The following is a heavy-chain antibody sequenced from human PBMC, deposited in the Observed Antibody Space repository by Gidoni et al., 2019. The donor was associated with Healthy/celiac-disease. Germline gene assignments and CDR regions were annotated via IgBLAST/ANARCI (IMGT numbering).Heavy chain of an antibody. V-gene: IGHV4-31*03. J-gene: IGHJ4*02. CDR2: IYYSCST. CDR1: SLSISSGGYY. Sequence: QVQLQASGPGLVKPSHTLSLTCTVASLSISSGGYYWSWLRQHPGKGLEWIGYIYYSCSTSYNPYIKSRVTISVDTSKNQFSLKLSSVTAADTAVYYCARDSLLGPPGIWGQGTLVTVSS. CDR3: ARDSLLGPPGI. D-gene: IGHD1-26*01.